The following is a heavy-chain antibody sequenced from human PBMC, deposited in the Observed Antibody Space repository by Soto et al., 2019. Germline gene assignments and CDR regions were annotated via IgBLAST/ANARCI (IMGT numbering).Heavy chain of an antibody. CDR1: GFTFSSYA. V-gene: IGHV3-30-3*01. CDR3: AREYSGYDPKRFDY. Sequence: QVQLVESGGGVVQPGRSLRLSCAASGFTFSSYAMHWVRQAPGKGLEWVAVISYDGSNKYYADSVKGRFTISRDNSKNTLYLQMNSLRAEDTAVYYCAREYSGYDPKRFDYWGQGTLVTVSS. CDR2: ISYDGSNK. D-gene: IGHD5-12*01. J-gene: IGHJ4*02.